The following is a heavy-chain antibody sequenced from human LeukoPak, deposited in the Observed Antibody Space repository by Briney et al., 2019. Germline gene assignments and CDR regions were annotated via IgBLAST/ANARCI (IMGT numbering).Heavy chain of an antibody. J-gene: IGHJ4*02. Sequence: GGSLRLSCAASGFSFSSYWMSWVRQAPGKGLEWVGNVKQDGSEKYYVDSVKGRFTISRDNAKNSLYLQMNSLRAEDTAVYYCARDRDWYSFDSWGQGTLVTVSS. CDR1: GFSFSSYW. CDR3: ARDRDWYSFDS. CDR2: VKQDGSEK. D-gene: IGHD6-19*01. V-gene: IGHV3-7*03.